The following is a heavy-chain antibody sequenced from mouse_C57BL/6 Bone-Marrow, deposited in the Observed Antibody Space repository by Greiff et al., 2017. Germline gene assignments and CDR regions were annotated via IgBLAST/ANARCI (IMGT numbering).Heavy chain of an antibody. Sequence: VQLQQSGAELVRPGASVKLSCTASGFNFKDDYMHWVKQRPEQGLEWIGWIDPESGDTEYASKFKGKATITADTYSNTAYMPISRLTSEDTDVYYGTKAYYGKWAYWGQGTLVTVSA. J-gene: IGHJ3*01. V-gene: IGHV14-4*01. CDR3: TKAYYGKWAY. D-gene: IGHD2-1*01. CDR2: IDPESGDT. CDR1: GFNFKDDY.